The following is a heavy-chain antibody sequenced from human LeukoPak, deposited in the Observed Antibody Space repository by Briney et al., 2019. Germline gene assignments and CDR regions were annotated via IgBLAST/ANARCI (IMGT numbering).Heavy chain of an antibody. J-gene: IGHJ4*02. Sequence: GASVKVSCKASGYKFTSYGISWVRQAPGQGLEWMGWISTYNGHTNYAQKFQGRVTLTTDTSTSTAYMELESLRSGDTAVYYCARDRGSLAVGDSRTSDYWGQGTLVTVSS. CDR3: ARDRGSLAVGDSRTSDY. V-gene: IGHV1-18*01. CDR2: ISTYNGHT. CDR1: GYKFTSYG. D-gene: IGHD6-19*01.